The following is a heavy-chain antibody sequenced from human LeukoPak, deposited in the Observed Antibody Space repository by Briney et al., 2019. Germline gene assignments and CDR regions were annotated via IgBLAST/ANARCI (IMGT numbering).Heavy chain of an antibody. CDR3: ARSYCSGGSCYPDY. CDR2: IYHSGST. Sequence: SETLSLTCTVSGYSISSGYYWGWIWQPPGKGLEWIGSIYHSGSTYYNPSLKSRVTISVDTSKNQFSLKLSSVTAADTAVYYCARSYCSGGSCYPDYWGQGTLVTVSS. V-gene: IGHV4-38-2*02. CDR1: GYSISSGYY. J-gene: IGHJ4*02. D-gene: IGHD2-15*01.